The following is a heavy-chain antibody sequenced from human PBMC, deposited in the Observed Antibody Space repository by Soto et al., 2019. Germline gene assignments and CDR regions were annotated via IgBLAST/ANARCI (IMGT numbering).Heavy chain of an antibody. J-gene: IGHJ4*02. CDR2: ISYSGGAT. CDR3: ARLYNSGTDY. Sequence: PGGSLRLSCAASGFPFSTYAMIWVRQAPGKGLEWVSAISYSGGATYYGDSVKGRFTISRDNSKNTLYLQMNSLTAEDTAVYYCARLYNSGTDYWGQGALVTVSS. CDR1: GFPFSTYA. D-gene: IGHD6-25*01. V-gene: IGHV3-23*01.